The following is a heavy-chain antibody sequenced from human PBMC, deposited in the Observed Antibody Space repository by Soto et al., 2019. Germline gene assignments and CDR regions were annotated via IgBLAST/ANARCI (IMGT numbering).Heavy chain of an antibody. V-gene: IGHV4-59*01. J-gene: IGHJ4*02. CDR3: ARTFRYSGSYLDYFDD. CDR2: IFYSGTT. D-gene: IGHD1-26*01. Sequence: ETLSLTCTVSGGSIDTYYWSWIRQPPGKGLEWIGYIFYSGTTNYNPSLESRATISVDTSKSQFSLKLSSVITADTAVYYCARTFRYSGSYLDYFDDWGQGILVTVS. CDR1: GGSIDTYY.